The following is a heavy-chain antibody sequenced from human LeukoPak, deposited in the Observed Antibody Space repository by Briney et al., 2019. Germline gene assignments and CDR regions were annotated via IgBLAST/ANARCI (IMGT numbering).Heavy chain of an antibody. CDR1: GFTFSSYS. CDR3: ARPNGDYYYGMDV. J-gene: IGHJ6*02. Sequence: GGSLRLSCAASGFTFSSYSMNWVRQAPGKGLERVSVIYSGGSTCYADSVKGRFTISRDNSKNTLYLQMNSLRAEDTAVYYCARPNGDYYYGMDVWGQGTTVTVSS. D-gene: IGHD4-17*01. CDR2: IYSGGST. V-gene: IGHV3-66*04.